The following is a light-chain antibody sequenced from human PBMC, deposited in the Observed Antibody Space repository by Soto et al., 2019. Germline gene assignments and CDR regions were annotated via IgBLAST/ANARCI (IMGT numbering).Light chain of an antibody. Sequence: DIQMTQSPSTLSASVGDRVTITCRASQSISSWLAWYQQKPGKAPKLLIYDASSLESGVPSRFSGSGSGTEFTLTISSPQPHDFATYYCQQYNSYSETFGQGTKLEIK. CDR3: QQYNSYSET. CDR2: DAS. CDR1: QSISSW. J-gene: IGKJ2*01. V-gene: IGKV1-5*01.